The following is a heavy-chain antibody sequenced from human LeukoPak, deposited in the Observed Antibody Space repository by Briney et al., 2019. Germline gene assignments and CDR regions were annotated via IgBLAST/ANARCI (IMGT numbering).Heavy chain of an antibody. D-gene: IGHD2-2*01. J-gene: IGHJ4*02. CDR3: ARAVDYGDYQLPLFDY. CDR2: FDPEDGET. V-gene: IGHV1-24*01. Sequence: ASVKVSCKVSGYTLTELSMHWVRQAPGKGLEWMGGFDPEDGETIYAQKFQGRVTMTEDTSTDTACMELSSLRSEDTAVYYCARAVDYGDYQLPLFDYWGQGTLVTVSS. CDR1: GYTLTELS.